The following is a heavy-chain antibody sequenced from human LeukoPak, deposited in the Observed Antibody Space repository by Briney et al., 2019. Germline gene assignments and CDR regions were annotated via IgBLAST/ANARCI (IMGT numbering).Heavy chain of an antibody. Sequence: PETLSLTRTVSGGSISSYFWSWVRPPPGKGLERGGYIYYSGSTIYNASLKSRVTISVDTSKHQFSLKLSSVPAADTAVYYCASPRPYYYDSSGYPLAAWGQGTLVTVSS. D-gene: IGHD3-22*01. J-gene: IGHJ5*02. CDR2: IYYSGST. CDR1: GGSISSYF. V-gene: IGHV4-59*08. CDR3: ASPRPYYYDSSGYPLAA.